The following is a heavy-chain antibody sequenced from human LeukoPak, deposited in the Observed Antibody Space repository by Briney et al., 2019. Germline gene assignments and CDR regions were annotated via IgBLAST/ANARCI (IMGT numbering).Heavy chain of an antibody. D-gene: IGHD3-10*01. J-gene: IGHJ6*02. CDR1: GFIFGDHA. V-gene: IGHV3-49*04. CDR3: TRGPILLWIHNGMDV. Sequence: GGSLRLSCIASGFIFGDHAMSWVRQPPGKGLEWVGFIRSKAYGATIEYAASVKGRFTISRDDSKGIAYLQMSDLKTEDTALYYCTRGPILLWIHNGMDVWGQGTTVTVSS. CDR2: IRSKAYGATI.